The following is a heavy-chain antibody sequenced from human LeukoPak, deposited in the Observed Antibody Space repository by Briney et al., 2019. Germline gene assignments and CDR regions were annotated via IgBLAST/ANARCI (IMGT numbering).Heavy chain of an antibody. CDR2: ISSLSGTI. CDR1: GFTFSSYS. D-gene: IGHD3-16*01. J-gene: IGHJ4*02. V-gene: IGHV3-48*01. CDR3: VKDQGGAVSY. Sequence: GGSLRLSCAASGFTFSSYSMNWVRQAPGKGLEWVSYISSLSGTIYYADSVKGRFIISRDNAQNSLFLQMNSLRAEDTAVYYCVKDQGGAVSYWGQGTLVTVSS.